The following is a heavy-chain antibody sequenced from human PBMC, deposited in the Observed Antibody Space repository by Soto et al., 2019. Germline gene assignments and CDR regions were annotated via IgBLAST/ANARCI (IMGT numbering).Heavy chain of an antibody. V-gene: IGHV3-23*01. D-gene: IGHD1-1*01. CDR2: FSGGSGAI. CDR3: ARWNGFGDS. Sequence: PGGSLRLSCAVSGFSLGPYGVTWVRQTPEKGLEWVTGFSGGSGAIFYADSVRGRFTISRDSSTAYLQMNKLRPEDTAVYFCARWNGFGDSSGQGSPGT. CDR1: GFSLGPYG. J-gene: IGHJ4*02.